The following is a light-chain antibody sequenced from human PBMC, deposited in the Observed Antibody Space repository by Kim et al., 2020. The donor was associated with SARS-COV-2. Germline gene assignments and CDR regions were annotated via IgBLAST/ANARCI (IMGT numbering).Light chain of an antibody. Sequence: VSPGHTASITCSGDKLGDKYACWYQQKPGQSPVLVIYQDTKRPSGIPERFSGSNSGNTATLTISGTQAMDEADYYCQAWDSNTAVFGGGTQLTVL. V-gene: IGLV3-1*01. CDR1: KLGDKY. J-gene: IGLJ2*01. CDR3: QAWDSNTAV. CDR2: QDT.